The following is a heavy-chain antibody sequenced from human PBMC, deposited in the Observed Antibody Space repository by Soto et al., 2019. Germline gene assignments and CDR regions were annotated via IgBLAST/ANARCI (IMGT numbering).Heavy chain of an antibody. CDR1: GYTFTNFG. CDR3: ARRSHLTWPAC. D-gene: IGHD2-15*01. Sequence: ASVKVSCKASGYTFTNFGISWVRQAPGQGLEWMGWISAYNGNTNYAQKFQGRVTMTTDTSTSTAYMEVRSLRFDDTAVYYCARRSHLTWPACWGHGTQVTVSS. V-gene: IGHV1-18*01. CDR2: ISAYNGNT. J-gene: IGHJ4*01.